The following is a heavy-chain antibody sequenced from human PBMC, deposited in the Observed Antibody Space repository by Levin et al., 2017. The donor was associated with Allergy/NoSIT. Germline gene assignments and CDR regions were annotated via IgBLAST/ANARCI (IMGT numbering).Heavy chain of an antibody. CDR3: AREMDYYDSSGDTNAFDI. CDR2: IYYSGST. J-gene: IGHJ3*02. CDR1: GGSISSYY. V-gene: IGHV4-59*01. Sequence: SETLSLTCTVSGGSISSYYWSWIRQPPGKGLEWIGYIYYSGSTNYNPSLKSRVTISVDTSKNQFSLKLSSVTAADTAVYYCAREMDYYDSSGDTNAFDIWGQGTMVTVSS. D-gene: IGHD3-22*01.